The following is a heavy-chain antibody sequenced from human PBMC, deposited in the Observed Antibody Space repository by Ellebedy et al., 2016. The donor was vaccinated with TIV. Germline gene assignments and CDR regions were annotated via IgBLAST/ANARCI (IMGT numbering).Heavy chain of an antibody. CDR3: AKGLEVGYSSLPYGFDL. D-gene: IGHD6-13*01. J-gene: IGHJ3*01. Sequence: GESLKISXAASGFTFSSYSMNWVRQAPGKGLEWVAVLSYDGRNQYYADSVKGRFTISRDNSQNTLYLQMDSLRAEDTAIYYCAKGLEVGYSSLPYGFDLWGQGTMVTVSS. CDR2: LSYDGRNQ. CDR1: GFTFSSYS. V-gene: IGHV3-30*18.